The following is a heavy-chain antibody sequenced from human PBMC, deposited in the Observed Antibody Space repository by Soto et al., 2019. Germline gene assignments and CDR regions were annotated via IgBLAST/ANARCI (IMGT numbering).Heavy chain of an antibody. CDR1: GFTFSNYG. V-gene: IGHV3-33*01. Sequence: QVQLVESGGGVVQPGRFLRLSCAASGFTFSNYGMHWVRQAPGKGLEWVAVISYDGSNDYYADSVKGRFIISRDSSKNTRYVEMDSLRAEDTAMYYCAREGAATAYFDYWGQGTLVTVSS. J-gene: IGHJ4*02. D-gene: IGHD2-15*01. CDR2: ISYDGSND. CDR3: AREGAATAYFDY.